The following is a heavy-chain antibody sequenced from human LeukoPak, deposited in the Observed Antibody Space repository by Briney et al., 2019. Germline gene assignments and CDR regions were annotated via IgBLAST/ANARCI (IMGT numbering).Heavy chain of an antibody. CDR3: GTGGCSGGSCHIDY. CDR2: IIPIFGTA. D-gene: IGHD2-15*01. CDR1: GGTFSSYA. J-gene: IGHJ4*02. Sequence: EASVKVSCKASGGTFSSYAISWVRQAPGQGREWMGGIIPIFGTANYAQKFQGRVTITTDESTSTAYMELSSLRSEDTAVYYCGTGGCSGGSCHIDYWGQGTLVTVSS. V-gene: IGHV1-69*05.